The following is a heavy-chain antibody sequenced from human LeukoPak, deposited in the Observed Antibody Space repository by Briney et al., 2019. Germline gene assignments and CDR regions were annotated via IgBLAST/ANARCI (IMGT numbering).Heavy chain of an antibody. V-gene: IGHV1-2*04. Sequence: ASVKVSCKASGYTFTGYYMHWVRQAPGQGLEWMGWINPNSGGTDYAQKFQGWGTMTRDTSISTAYMELSRLRSDDTAVYHCARARMVRGVISSWFDPWGQGTLVTVPS. CDR2: INPNSGGT. J-gene: IGHJ5*02. D-gene: IGHD3-10*01. CDR3: ARARMVRGVISSWFDP. CDR1: GYTFTGYY.